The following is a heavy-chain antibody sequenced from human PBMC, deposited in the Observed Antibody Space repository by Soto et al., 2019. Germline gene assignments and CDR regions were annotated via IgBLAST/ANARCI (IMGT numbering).Heavy chain of an antibody. D-gene: IGHD3-22*01. CDR3: ARGGGKYYYEIIGNSHHAMVF. Sequence: PTETLSLTGTVSGGPIRSYCCSWIRQPPWKGLEWIGYIYDSGSTDYNPSLKSRVTISVDTSKNQFSLKLSSATTADTAVYYCARGGGKYYYEIIGNSHHAMVFSCQGTTVTVSS. CDR1: GGPIRSYC. CDR2: IYDSGST. V-gene: IGHV4-59*01. J-gene: IGHJ6*02.